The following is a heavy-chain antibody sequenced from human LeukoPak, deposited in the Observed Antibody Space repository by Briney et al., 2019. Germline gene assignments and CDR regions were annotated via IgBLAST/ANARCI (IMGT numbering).Heavy chain of an antibody. Sequence: PGGSLRLSCAASGSTFDDHGMSWVRQTPGKGLEWVSGINWNGGSTARADSVKGRFTISRDNAKNSLYLQMNSLRAEDTALYHCARGAYYDSSASPLDYWGQGTLVTVSS. CDR3: ARGAYYDSSASPLDY. D-gene: IGHD3-22*01. CDR2: INWNGGST. J-gene: IGHJ4*02. CDR1: GSTFDDHG. V-gene: IGHV3-20*01.